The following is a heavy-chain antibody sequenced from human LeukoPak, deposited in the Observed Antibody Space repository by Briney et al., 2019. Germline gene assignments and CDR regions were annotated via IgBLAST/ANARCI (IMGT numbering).Heavy chain of an antibody. D-gene: IGHD3-10*01. CDR1: GFIFSSYS. V-gene: IGHV3-23*01. J-gene: IGHJ4*02. CDR2: ISGSGGST. Sequence: GGSLRLSCAASGFIFSSYSMSWVRQAPGKGLEWVSTISGSGGSTYYADSVKGRFTISRDNSKNTVYLQMNSLRAEDTAVYYCAKSVYGSGNYWGQGSLVTVSS. CDR3: AKSVYGSGNY.